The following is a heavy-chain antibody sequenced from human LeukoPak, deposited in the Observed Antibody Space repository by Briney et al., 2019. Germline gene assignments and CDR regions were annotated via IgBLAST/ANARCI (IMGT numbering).Heavy chain of an antibody. D-gene: IGHD5-18*01. J-gene: IGHJ4*02. Sequence: ASVKVSCKSSRGTFSNYAINWVRQATGQGLEWMGWMNPNSGNTGYAQKFQGRVNITRNTSISTAYMELSSLRSEDTAVYYCARASEIGYSYGYDYWGQGTLVTVSS. V-gene: IGHV1-8*03. CDR3: ARASEIGYSYGYDY. CDR2: MNPNSGNT. CDR1: RGTFSNYA.